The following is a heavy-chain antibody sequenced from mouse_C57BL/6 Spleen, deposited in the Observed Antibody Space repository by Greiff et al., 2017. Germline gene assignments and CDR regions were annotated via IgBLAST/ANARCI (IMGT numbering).Heavy chain of an antibody. Sequence: EVHLVESGGGLVKPGGSLKLSCAASGFTFSSYAMSWVRQTPEKRLEWVATISDGGSYTYYPDNVKGRFTISRDNAKNNLYLQMSHLKSEDTAMYYCARSYSNYLNAMDYWGQGTSVTVSS. CDR2: ISDGGSYT. CDR1: GFTFSSYA. D-gene: IGHD2-5*01. CDR3: ARSYSNYLNAMDY. V-gene: IGHV5-4*01. J-gene: IGHJ4*01.